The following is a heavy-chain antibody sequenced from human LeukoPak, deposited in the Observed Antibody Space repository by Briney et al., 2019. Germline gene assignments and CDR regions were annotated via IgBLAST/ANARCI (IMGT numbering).Heavy chain of an antibody. D-gene: IGHD3-22*01. CDR3: ARDRGDYYDSRPDGFDP. J-gene: IGHJ5*02. CDR2: IYYSGST. V-gene: IGHV4-59*01. CDR1: GGSISSYY. Sequence: TETLSLTCTVSGGSISSYYWSWIRQPPGKGLEWIGYIYYSGSTNYNPSLKSRVTISVDTSKNQFSLKLSSVTAADTAVYYCARDRGDYYDSRPDGFDPWGQETLVTVSS.